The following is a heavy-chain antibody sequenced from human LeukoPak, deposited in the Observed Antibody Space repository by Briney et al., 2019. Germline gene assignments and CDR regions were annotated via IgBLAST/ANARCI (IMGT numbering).Heavy chain of an antibody. CDR1: GFTFSSYA. CDR3: AKASRIAAAPRRYYFDY. D-gene: IGHD6-13*01. J-gene: IGHJ4*02. CDR2: ISGSGGST. V-gene: IGHV3-23*01. Sequence: PGGSLRLSCAASGFTFSSYAMSWVRQAPGKGLEWVSAISGSGGSTYYADSVKGRFTISRDNSKSTLYLQMNSLRAEDTAVYYCAKASRIAAAPRRYYFDYWGQGTLVTVSS.